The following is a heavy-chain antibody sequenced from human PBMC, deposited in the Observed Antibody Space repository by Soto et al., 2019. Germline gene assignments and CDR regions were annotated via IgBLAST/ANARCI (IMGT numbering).Heavy chain of an antibody. J-gene: IGHJ6*02. Sequence: EVQLVESGGGLVKPGGSLRLSCAASGFTFSNAWMNWVRQAPGKGLEWVGRIKSKTDGGTTDYAAPVKGRFTISRDDSKTTLYLQMNSLKTEDTAVYYCTTDNGSGSYYIVNYGMDVWGQGTTVTVSS. D-gene: IGHD3-10*01. CDR2: IKSKTDGGTT. CDR3: TTDNGSGSYYIVNYGMDV. CDR1: GFTFSNAW. V-gene: IGHV3-15*07.